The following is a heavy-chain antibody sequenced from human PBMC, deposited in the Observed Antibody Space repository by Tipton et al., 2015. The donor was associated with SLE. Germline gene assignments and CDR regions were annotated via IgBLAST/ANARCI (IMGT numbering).Heavy chain of an antibody. D-gene: IGHD2/OR15-2a*01. CDR2: MSSSGLSI. Sequence: SLRLSCAASGFTLRSYDMNWVRQAPGKGLEWVSYMSSSGLSIYYGDSVKGRVSISRDNAKNSLYLQMNSLSAEDTAVYYCARADHQADYFDFYMDVWGKGTTVTVSS. CDR3: ARADHQADYFDFYMDV. J-gene: IGHJ6*03. CDR1: GFTLRSYD. V-gene: IGHV3-48*03.